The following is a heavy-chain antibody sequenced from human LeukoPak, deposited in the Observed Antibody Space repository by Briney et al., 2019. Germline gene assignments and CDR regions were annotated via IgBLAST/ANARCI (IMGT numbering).Heavy chain of an antibody. J-gene: IGHJ6*03. CDR2: IWYDGSNK. D-gene: IGHD4-11*01. V-gene: IGHV3-33*06. Sequence: GGSLRLSCAASGFTFSSYGMHWVRQAPGKGLEWVAVIWYDGSNKYYADSVKGRFTISRDNSKNTLYLQMNSLRAEDTAVYYCAKDPTGYSNYYYYYMDVWGKGTTVTVSS. CDR1: GFTFSSYG. CDR3: AKDPTGYSNYYYYYMDV.